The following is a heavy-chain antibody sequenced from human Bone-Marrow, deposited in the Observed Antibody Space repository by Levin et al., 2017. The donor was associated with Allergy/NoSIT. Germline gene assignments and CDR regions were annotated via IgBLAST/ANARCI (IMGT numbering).Heavy chain of an antibody. CDR3: ARNYGAKPFDS. CDR1: GYNFISYD. D-gene: IGHD4/OR15-4a*01. Sequence: ASVKVSCEASGYNFISYDINWVRQAPGQGLEWMGYMNPNLGQTVYAQRFQGRVTMTRDTSKSTAYMELNSLTSEDTAVYFCARNYGAKPFDSWGQGTLVTVSS. CDR2: MNPNLGQT. J-gene: IGHJ4*02. V-gene: IGHV1-8*01.